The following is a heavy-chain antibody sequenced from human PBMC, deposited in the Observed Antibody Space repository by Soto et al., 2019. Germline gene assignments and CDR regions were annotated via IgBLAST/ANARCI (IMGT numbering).Heavy chain of an antibody. J-gene: IGHJ4*02. Sequence: EVQLVESGGGLVQPGESLRLSCVASGFALSNDWINWVRQAPGKGLEWVANIKQDGSEKNYVDSVKGRFTISRDNARNSLYLQMNGLRVGDTAAYYCATETSTWGCWGQGTLVTVSS. V-gene: IGHV3-7*05. CDR1: GFALSNDW. D-gene: IGHD3-16*01. CDR3: ATETSTWGC. CDR2: IKQDGSEK.